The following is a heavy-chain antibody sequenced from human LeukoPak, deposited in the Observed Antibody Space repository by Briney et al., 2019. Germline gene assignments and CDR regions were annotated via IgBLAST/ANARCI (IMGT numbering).Heavy chain of an antibody. CDR2: IYHSGST. Sequence: PSETLSLTCAVSGGSISSGGYSWSWIRQPPGKGLEWIGYIYHSGSTYYNPSLKSRVTISADRSKNQFSLKLSSVTAADTAVYYCAGKIQLWLGDAFDIWGQGTMVTVSS. J-gene: IGHJ3*02. CDR1: GGSISSGGYS. V-gene: IGHV4-30-2*01. CDR3: AGKIQLWLGDAFDI. D-gene: IGHD5-18*01.